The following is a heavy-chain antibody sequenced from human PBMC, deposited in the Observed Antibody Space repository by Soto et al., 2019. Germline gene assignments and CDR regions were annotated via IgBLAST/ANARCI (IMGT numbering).Heavy chain of an antibody. Sequence: EVQLVESGGGLVKPGGSLRLSCSASGFTFSTAWMSWVRQAPGKGLEWVGRVKSKTDGETTDYAALVKGRFTISSDDSEISLYLDRNSLKTEDTAVYYCTFYCISSSCYTRWLDPWGQATLVTVSS. CDR2: VKSKTDGETT. CDR1: GFTFSTAW. D-gene: IGHD2-2*02. CDR3: TFYCISSSCYTRWLDP. V-gene: IGHV3-15*05. J-gene: IGHJ5*02.